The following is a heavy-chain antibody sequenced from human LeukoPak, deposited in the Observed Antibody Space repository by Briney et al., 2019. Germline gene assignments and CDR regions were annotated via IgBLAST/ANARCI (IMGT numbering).Heavy chain of an antibody. CDR3: AFQYCGGDCYSYYYYYGMDV. Sequence: GASVKVSCKASGGTFSSYAISWVRQAPGQGLEWMGGIIPIFGTANYAQKFQGRVTITADESTSTAYMELSSLRSEDTAVYYCAFQYCGGDCYSYYYYYGMDVWGQGTTVTVSS. CDR2: IIPIFGTA. J-gene: IGHJ6*02. D-gene: IGHD2-21*02. CDR1: GGTFSSYA. V-gene: IGHV1-69*13.